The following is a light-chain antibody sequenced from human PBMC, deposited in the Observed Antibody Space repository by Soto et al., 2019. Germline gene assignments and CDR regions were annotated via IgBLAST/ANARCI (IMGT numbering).Light chain of an antibody. J-gene: IGKJ4*01. Sequence: DIVMTQSPDSLAVSLGERATINCKSSQSVLSSSNNKNYLAWYQQKAGQPPKLLIYWASTRESGVPDRFSGSGSGTDFTLSISSLQAADVAVYYCQQYYSTPLTFGGWTKVEIK. V-gene: IGKV4-1*01. CDR1: QSVLSSSNNKNY. CDR3: QQYYSTPLT. CDR2: WAS.